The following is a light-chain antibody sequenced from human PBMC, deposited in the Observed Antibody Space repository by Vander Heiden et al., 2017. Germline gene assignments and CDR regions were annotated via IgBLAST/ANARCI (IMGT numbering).Light chain of an antibody. CDR3: QQSYSTPWT. V-gene: IGKV1-39*01. CDR1: HNINVY. Sequence: DTQMTQSPSSLSASVGDRVTITCRAGHNINVYLNWYQHKPGKAPKLLIYAASTLQSGVPSRFSGSGSGTDFTLTISSLQPEDFASYYCQQSYSTPWTFGLGTKVEI. J-gene: IGKJ1*01. CDR2: AAS.